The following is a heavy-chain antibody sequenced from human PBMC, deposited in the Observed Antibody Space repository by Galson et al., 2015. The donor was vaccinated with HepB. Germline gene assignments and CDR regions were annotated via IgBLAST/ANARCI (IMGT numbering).Heavy chain of an antibody. J-gene: IGHJ4*01. CDR2: IKQNGTQT. CDR3: VRDERRMWNK. CDR1: GFTFGKYW. Sequence: SLRLSCAVSGFTFGKYWMSWVRQAPGKGLEWVANIKQNGTQTNYLDSVKGRFIISRDNSQSLLHLQMDNLRVEDTAVYYCVRDERRMWNKRGHGTLVTVSS. D-gene: IGHD1/OR15-1a*01. V-gene: IGHV3-7*03.